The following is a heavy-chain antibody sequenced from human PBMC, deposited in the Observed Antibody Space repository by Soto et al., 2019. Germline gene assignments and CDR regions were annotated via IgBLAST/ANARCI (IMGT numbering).Heavy chain of an antibody. D-gene: IGHD3-22*01. J-gene: IGHJ4*02. CDR1: GFTFSSFA. V-gene: IGHV3-30-3*01. CDR2: ISYDGSNK. Sequence: GGSLRLSCAASGFTFSSFAMHWVRQAPGKGLEWVAVISYDGSNKYYADSVKGRFTISRDNSRNTLYLQMNSLRAEDTAVYYCARGHNYYDSSGYYYFDYWGQGTLVTVSS. CDR3: ARGHNYYDSSGYYYFDY.